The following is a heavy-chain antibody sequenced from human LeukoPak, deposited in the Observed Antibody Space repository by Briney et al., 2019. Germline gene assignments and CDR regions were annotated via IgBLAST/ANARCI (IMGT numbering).Heavy chain of an antibody. CDR2: INHSGST. D-gene: IGHD2-15*01. J-gene: IGHJ6*03. Sequence: SETLSLTCAVYGGSFSGYYWSWIRQPPGKGLEWIGEINHSGSTNYNPSLKSRVTISVDTSKNQFSLKLSSVTAADTAVYCCAKLGGGYCSGGSCYTRWGAIYYYYMDVWGKGTTVTISS. V-gene: IGHV4-34*01. CDR3: AKLGGGYCSGGSCYTRWGAIYYYYMDV. CDR1: GGSFSGYY.